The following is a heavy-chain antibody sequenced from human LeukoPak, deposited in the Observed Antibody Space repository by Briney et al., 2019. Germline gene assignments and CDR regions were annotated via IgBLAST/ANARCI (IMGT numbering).Heavy chain of an antibody. Sequence: PSETLSLTCTVSGGSISSYYWSWIRQPPGKGLEWIGNVYSGSTNYNPSLKSRVTISVDTSKNQFSLKVTSVTAADTAMYFCARGEYSGSYTWFDPWGQGTLVTVSS. D-gene: IGHD1-26*01. CDR2: VYSGST. V-gene: IGHV4-59*01. CDR1: GGSISSYY. CDR3: ARGEYSGSYTWFDP. J-gene: IGHJ5*02.